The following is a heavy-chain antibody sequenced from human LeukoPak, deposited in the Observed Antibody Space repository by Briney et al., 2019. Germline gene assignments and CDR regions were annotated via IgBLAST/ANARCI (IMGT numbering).Heavy chain of an antibody. J-gene: IGHJ4*02. V-gene: IGHV3-23*01. CDR1: GFTFSNHA. CDR2: ISGSGRTT. D-gene: IGHD2-15*01. CDR3: AKNVVVKRYIDY. Sequence: GSLRLSCAASGFTFSNHAMSWVRQTPGKGLQWVSVISGSGRTTEYADSVKGRFTISRDNSKNTLSLQMNSLRVEDTAIYYCAKNVVVKRYIDYWGQGTLVTVSS.